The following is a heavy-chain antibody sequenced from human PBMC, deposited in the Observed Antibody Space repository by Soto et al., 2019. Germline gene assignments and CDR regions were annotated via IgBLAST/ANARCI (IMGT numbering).Heavy chain of an antibody. J-gene: IGHJ4*02. D-gene: IGHD3-22*01. V-gene: IGHV4-31*03. CDR1: GGSISSGGYY. CDR3: ARGVYYDSSGYSN. Sequence: SETLSLTCTVSGGSISSGGYYWSWIRQHPGKGLEWIGYIYYSGSTYYNPSLKSRVTISVDTSKNQFSLKLSSVTAADTAVYYCARGVYYDSSGYSNWGQGTLVTVSS. CDR2: IYYSGST.